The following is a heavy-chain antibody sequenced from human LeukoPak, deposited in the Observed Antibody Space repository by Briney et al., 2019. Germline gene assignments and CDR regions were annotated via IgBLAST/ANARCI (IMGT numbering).Heavy chain of an antibody. CDR2: INHSGST. Sequence: SETLSLTCAVYGGSFSGYYWSWIRQPPGKGLEWIGEINHSGSTNYNPSLKSRVTISVDTSKNQFSLKLSSVTAADTAVYYCARGSHCNNGVCYLSSLDYWGQGTLVTVSS. CDR1: GGSFSGYY. V-gene: IGHV4-34*01. J-gene: IGHJ4*02. CDR3: ARGSHCNNGVCYLSSLDY. D-gene: IGHD2-8*01.